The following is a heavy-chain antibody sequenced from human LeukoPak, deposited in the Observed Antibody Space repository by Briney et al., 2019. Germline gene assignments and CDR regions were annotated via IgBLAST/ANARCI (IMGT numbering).Heavy chain of an antibody. Sequence: PSETLSLTCAVYGGSFSGYYWSWIRQPPGKGLEWIGEINHSGSTNYNPSLKSRVTISVDTSKNQFSLKLSSVTAADTAVYYCVRGTLNDILTGYYSNYFDYWGQGTLVTVSS. V-gene: IGHV4-34*01. D-gene: IGHD3-9*01. CDR1: GGSFSGYY. CDR3: VRGTLNDILTGYYSNYFDY. J-gene: IGHJ4*02. CDR2: INHSGST.